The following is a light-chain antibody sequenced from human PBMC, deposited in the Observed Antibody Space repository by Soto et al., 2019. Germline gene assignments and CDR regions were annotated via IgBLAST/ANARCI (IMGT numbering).Light chain of an antibody. CDR1: KLGTKY. CDR3: QAWDRSTVV. J-gene: IGLJ2*01. V-gene: IGLV3-1*01. CDR2: QDT. Sequence: SYELTQPPSVSVSPGQTASITCSGDKLGTKYACWYQQKPGQSPVLVIYQDTKRPSGIPERFAGSNSGNTATLNISGTQAMDEADYYCQAWDRSTVVFGGGTKLTVL.